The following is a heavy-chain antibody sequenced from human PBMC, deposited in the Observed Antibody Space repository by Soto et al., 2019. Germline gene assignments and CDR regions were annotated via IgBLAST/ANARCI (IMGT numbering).Heavy chain of an antibody. Sequence: SETLSLTCAVYGGSFSGYYWSWIRQPPGKGLEWIGEINHSGSTNYNPSLKSRVTISVDTSKNQFSLKLSSVTAADTAVYYCAGRITIFGVANWFDPWGQGTLVTVSS. J-gene: IGHJ5*02. V-gene: IGHV4-34*01. D-gene: IGHD3-3*01. CDR2: INHSGST. CDR1: GGSFSGYY. CDR3: AGRITIFGVANWFDP.